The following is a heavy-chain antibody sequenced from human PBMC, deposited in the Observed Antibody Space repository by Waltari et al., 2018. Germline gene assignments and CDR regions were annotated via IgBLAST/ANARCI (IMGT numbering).Heavy chain of an antibody. Sequence: QLQLQESGPGLVKPSETLSLTCTVSGGSITTASYYWTWIRQSPGKGLEWIGDLYDDGSTYYSPSLKSRVTLSIDTSQNQFSLDLYSATASDTAVYYCARRGTYYFDYWGQGTLVTVSS. V-gene: IGHV4-39*01. CDR3: ARRGTYYFDY. J-gene: IGHJ4*02. CDR1: GGSITTASYY. CDR2: LYDDGST. D-gene: IGHD1-26*01.